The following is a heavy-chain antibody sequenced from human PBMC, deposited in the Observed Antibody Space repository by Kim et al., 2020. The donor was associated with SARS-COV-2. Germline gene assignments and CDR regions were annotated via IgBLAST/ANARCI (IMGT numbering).Heavy chain of an antibody. CDR2: IRAGGDDT. D-gene: IGHD1-26*01. J-gene: IGHJ4*01. CDR3: AKESRVGGTEYHFDC. V-gene: IGHV3-23*01. CDR1: AFSFTTYA. Sequence: GGSLRLSCAASAFSFTTYAMSWVRQAPGKGLEWVSTIRAGGDDTYYADSVEGRFTISRDNSKNTLYLQMNSLRGEDTAIYYCAKESRVGGTEYHFDCWG.